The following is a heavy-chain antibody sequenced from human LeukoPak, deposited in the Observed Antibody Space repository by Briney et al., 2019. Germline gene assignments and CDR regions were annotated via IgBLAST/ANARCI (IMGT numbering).Heavy chain of an antibody. CDR2: ISAYNGNT. J-gene: IGHJ4*02. D-gene: IGHD3-3*01. CDR1: GYTFTNYG. Sequence: ASVKVSCKASGYTFTNYGISWVRQAPGQGLEWMGWISAYNGNTNYAQKFQGRVTMTTDTSTTTAYMELRSLGSDDTAVYYCARDVLASSFWSGYTVDYWGQGTLVTVSS. CDR3: ARDVLASSFWSGYTVDY. V-gene: IGHV1-18*01.